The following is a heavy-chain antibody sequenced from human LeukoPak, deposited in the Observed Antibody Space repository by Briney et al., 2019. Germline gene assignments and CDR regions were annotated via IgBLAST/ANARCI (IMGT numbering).Heavy chain of an antibody. CDR3: ARDSSGYAEFDN. J-gene: IGHJ4*02. V-gene: IGHV3-23*01. CDR2: ISRNGRGT. D-gene: IGHD3-22*01. CDR1: GFTFSSYA. Sequence: GGSLRLSCAASGFTFSSYAMTWVRQAPGKGLEWVSAISRNGRGTYYADSVKGRFTISRDNFKKTVYLQVTSLRAEDTAVYYCARDSSGYAEFDNWGQGTLVTVSS.